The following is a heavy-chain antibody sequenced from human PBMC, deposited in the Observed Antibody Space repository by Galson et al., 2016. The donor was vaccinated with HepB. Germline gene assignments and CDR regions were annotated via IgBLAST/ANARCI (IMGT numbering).Heavy chain of an antibody. D-gene: IGHD3-22*01. V-gene: IGHV4-59*01. J-gene: IGHJ4*02. CDR1: NGSIGSNY. Sequence: LSLTCTVSNGSIGSNYWSWIRQPPGKGLEWIGYISSSGSPNYSPSLKSRVTMSVDTSKNQFSLKLTSVTAADTAVYYCARERVFAYYDSSGYLYFDHWGQGALVTVSS. CDR2: ISSSGSP. CDR3: ARERVFAYYDSSGYLYFDH.